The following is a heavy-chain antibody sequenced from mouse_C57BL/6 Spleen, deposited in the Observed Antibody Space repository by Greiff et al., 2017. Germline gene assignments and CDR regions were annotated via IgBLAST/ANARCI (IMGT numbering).Heavy chain of an antibody. J-gene: IGHJ4*01. CDR1: GYTFTSYG. CDR3: AREELPYYAMDY. CDR2: IYPRSGNT. V-gene: IGHV1-81*01. Sequence: VQLQESGAELARPGASVKLSCKASGYTFTSYGISWVKQRTGQGLEWIGEIYPRSGNTYYNEKFKGKATLTADKSSSTAYMELRSLTSEDSAVDFCAREELPYYAMDYWGQGTSVTVSS.